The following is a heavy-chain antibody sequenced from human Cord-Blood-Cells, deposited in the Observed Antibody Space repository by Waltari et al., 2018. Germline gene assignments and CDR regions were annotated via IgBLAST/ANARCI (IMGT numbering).Heavy chain of an antibody. J-gene: IGHJ6*02. CDR1: GGSFSGYY. Sequence: QVQLQQWGAGLLKPSETLSLTCAVYGGSFSGYYWSWIRQPPGKGLEWIGEINHSGSTNYSPSLKIRVTISVDTSKNQFSLKLSSVTAADTAVYYCASNRLYYYYGMDVWGQGTTVTVSS. V-gene: IGHV4-34*01. CDR3: ASNRLYYYYGMDV. CDR2: INHSGST. D-gene: IGHD6-25*01.